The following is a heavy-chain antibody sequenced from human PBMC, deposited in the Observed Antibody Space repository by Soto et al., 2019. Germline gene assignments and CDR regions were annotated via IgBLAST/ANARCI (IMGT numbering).Heavy chain of an antibody. Sequence: QVQLQESGPGLVKPSQTLSLTCTVSGGSISSGDYYWSWIRQPPGKGLEWIGYIYHSGSTYYNPSLKSRVTISVDTSKNQFSVKLSSVTDADTAVYDGARERPYGARLDPLGQGTLVTVSS. CDR3: ARERPYGARLDP. D-gene: IGHD3-10*01. CDR2: IYHSGST. J-gene: IGHJ5*02. V-gene: IGHV4-30-4*01. CDR1: GGSISSGDYY.